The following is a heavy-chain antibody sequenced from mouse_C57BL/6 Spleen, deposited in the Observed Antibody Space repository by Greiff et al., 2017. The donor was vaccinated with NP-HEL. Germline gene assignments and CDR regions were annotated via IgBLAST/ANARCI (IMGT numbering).Heavy chain of an antibody. D-gene: IGHD1-1*01. CDR2: IYPGSGST. CDR1: GYTFTSYW. Sequence: QVQLQQPGAELVKPGASVKMSCKASGYTFTSYWITWVKQRPGQGLEWIGDIYPGSGSTNYNEKFKSKATLTVDTSSSTAYMQLSSLTAEDAAVYDGARSPSGSSYWYYDGWGTGATVTVSS. V-gene: IGHV1-55*01. CDR3: ARSPSGSSYWYYDG. J-gene: IGHJ1*03.